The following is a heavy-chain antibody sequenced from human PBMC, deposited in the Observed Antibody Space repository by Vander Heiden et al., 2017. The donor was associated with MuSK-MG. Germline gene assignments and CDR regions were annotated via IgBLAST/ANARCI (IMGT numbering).Heavy chain of an antibody. V-gene: IGHV1-69*01. CDR2: IIPIFGTA. CDR3: ARGLTPNIVVVPAATGYYYYGMDV. D-gene: IGHD2-2*01. J-gene: IGHJ6*02. CDR1: GGTFSSYA. Sequence: QGQLVQSGAAVKKPGSSVKVSCKASGGTFSSYAISWVRQAPVQGLEWMGGIIPIFGTANYAQKFQGRVTITADESTSTAYMELSSLRSEDTAVYYCARGLTPNIVVVPAATGYYYYGMDVWAKGPRSPSP.